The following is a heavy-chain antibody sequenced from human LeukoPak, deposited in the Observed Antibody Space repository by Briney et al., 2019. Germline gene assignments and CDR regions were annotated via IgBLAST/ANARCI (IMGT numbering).Heavy chain of an antibody. CDR3: ARVPLYDSSGQLDY. D-gene: IGHD3-22*01. V-gene: IGHV1-2*02. CDR1: GYTFTGYY. J-gene: IGHJ4*02. CDR2: INPNSGGT. Sequence: ASVKVSCKASGYTFTGYYMHWVRQAPGQGLEWMGWINPNSGGTNYAQKFQGRVTMTRDTSISTAYMELSRLRSDDTAVYYCARVPLYDSSGQLDYWGQGTLVTVSS.